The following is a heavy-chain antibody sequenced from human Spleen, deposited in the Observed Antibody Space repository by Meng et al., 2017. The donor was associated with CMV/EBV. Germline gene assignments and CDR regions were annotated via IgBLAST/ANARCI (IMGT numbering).Heavy chain of an antibody. Sequence: TCSGCSVRNGLYFWNWSRQPPGKGLEWIGYFYYSGSTYTPSLRIRVTISLDTSMNQFSLRLSSVSAADTAVYYCARYDFWSGYYTDYWGQGSLVTVSS. D-gene: IGHD3-3*01. CDR2: FYYSGST. V-gene: IGHV4-61*01. CDR1: GCSVRNGLYF. CDR3: ARYDFWSGYYTDY. J-gene: IGHJ4*02.